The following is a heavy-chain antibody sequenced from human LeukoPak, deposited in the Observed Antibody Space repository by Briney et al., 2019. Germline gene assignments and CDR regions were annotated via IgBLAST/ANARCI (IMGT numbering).Heavy chain of an antibody. CDR3: TRSSTPGYYYYGMDV. D-gene: IGHD6-6*01. CDR1: GGTFSSYA. J-gene: IGHJ6*02. V-gene: IGHV1-69*13. CDR2: IIPIFGTA. Sequence: ASVKVSCKASGGTFSSYAISWVRQAPGQGLEWMGGIIPIFGTANYAQKFQGRVTITADESTSTAYMELSSLRSEDTAVYYCTRSSTPGYYYYGMDVWGQGTTVTVSS.